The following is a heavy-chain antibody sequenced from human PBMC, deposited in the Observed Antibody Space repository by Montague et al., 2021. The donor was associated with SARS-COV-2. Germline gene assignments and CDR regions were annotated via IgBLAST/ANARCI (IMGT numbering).Heavy chain of an antibody. D-gene: IGHD3-10*01. V-gene: IGHV4-59*11. CDR2: IYYSGGT. J-gene: IGHJ5*02. CDR1: GGSMSDHY. CDR3: ARAVSVRRAVNWFDP. Sequence: ETLSLTCTVSGGSMSDHYWAWIRQPPGKGLEWLAYIYYSGGTNSNASLKSRVTMSVDTSKNQFSLKLTSVTAADTAVYYCARAVSVRRAVNWFDPWGQGTLVTVSS.